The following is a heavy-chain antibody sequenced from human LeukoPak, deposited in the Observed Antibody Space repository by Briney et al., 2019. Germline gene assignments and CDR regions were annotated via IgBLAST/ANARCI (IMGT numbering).Heavy chain of an antibody. CDR2: ISGSGAYT. D-gene: IGHD2-2*01. CDR3: AKSDRFRVHCSSTSRYGWYFDL. J-gene: IGHJ2*01. V-gene: IGHV3-23*01. Sequence: GGSLRLSCAASGFTFSSYAMSWVRQAPGKGLEWVSTISGSGAYTYDADSVKGRFTISRDNSKNTLYLQMNSLRAEDTAVYYCAKSDRFRVHCSSTSRYGWYFDLWGRGTLVTVSS. CDR1: GFTFSSYA.